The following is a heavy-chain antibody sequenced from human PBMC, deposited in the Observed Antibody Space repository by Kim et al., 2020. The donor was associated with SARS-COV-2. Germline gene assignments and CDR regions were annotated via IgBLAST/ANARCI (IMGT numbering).Heavy chain of an antibody. D-gene: IGHD4-17*01. CDR2: ISPLFSSP. CDR1: GNTLSLSV. CDR3: AGEDLKLVIMTNPYAMD. J-gene: IGHJ6*03. V-gene: IGHV1-69*13. Sequence: VKVSCKASGNTLSLSVINWVRQAPGQGLEWVGGISPLFSSPDYAQKFQGRVTIIADESTKTAHLDLSRLRPDDTAIYNCAGEDLKLVIMTNPYAMD.